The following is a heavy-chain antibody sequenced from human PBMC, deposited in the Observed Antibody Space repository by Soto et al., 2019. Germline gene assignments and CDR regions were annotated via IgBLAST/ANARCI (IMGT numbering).Heavy chain of an antibody. D-gene: IGHD3-3*01. V-gene: IGHV3-23*01. CDR1: VFTFSSYA. Sequence: PWWSLRLSCSASVFTFSSYAMSWVRQAPGKGLEWVSAISGSGGSTYYADSVKGRFTISRDNSKNTLYLQMNSLRAEDTAVYYCAKDLITIFGVVPYYFDYWGQGTLVTVSS. J-gene: IGHJ4*02. CDR2: ISGSGGST. CDR3: AKDLITIFGVVPYYFDY.